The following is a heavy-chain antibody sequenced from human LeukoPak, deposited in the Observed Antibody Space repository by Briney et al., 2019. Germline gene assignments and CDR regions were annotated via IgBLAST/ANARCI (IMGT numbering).Heavy chain of an antibody. D-gene: IGHD3-10*01. CDR2: VHTSGSP. Sequence: PSETLSLTCDVSGGSTSRHYWSWIRLPPGKGLEWIGRVHTSGSPDYNPSLKSRVTISVDTSKNQFSLRLSSMTAADTAVYFCARVSYNAGSFISGGCFVPWGQGIRVTVSS. V-gene: IGHV4-4*07. CDR1: GGSTSRHY. CDR3: ARVSYNAGSFISGGCFVP. J-gene: IGHJ5*02.